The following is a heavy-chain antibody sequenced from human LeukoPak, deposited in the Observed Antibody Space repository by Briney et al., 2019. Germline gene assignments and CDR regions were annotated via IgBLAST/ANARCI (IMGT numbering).Heavy chain of an antibody. CDR2: INAGNGNT. V-gene: IGHV1-3*01. CDR3: ARDGMVATLGGVAFDI. CDR1: GYTFTSYA. Sequence: ASVKVSCKASGYTFTSYAMHWVRQAPGQRLEWMGWINAGNGNTKYSQKFQGRVTITRDTSASTAYMELSSLRSEDTAVYYCARDGMVATLGGVAFDIWGQGTMVTVSS. D-gene: IGHD1-26*01. J-gene: IGHJ3*02.